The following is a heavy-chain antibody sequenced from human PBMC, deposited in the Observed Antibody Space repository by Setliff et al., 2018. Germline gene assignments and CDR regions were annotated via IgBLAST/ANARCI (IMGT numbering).Heavy chain of an antibody. V-gene: IGHV3-30*02. CDR3: AREGSIGWSQYFHH. CDR2: IRSDGNKK. J-gene: IGHJ1*01. Sequence: PGGSLRLSCAASGFTLNTYGISWVRQAPGKGLEWVTFIRSDGNKKYFGDSVKGRFSISRDNSKNTLFLEIDSLRSEDTGLYYCAREGSIGWSQYFHHWGQGTPVTVSS. CDR1: GFTLNTYG. D-gene: IGHD6-19*01.